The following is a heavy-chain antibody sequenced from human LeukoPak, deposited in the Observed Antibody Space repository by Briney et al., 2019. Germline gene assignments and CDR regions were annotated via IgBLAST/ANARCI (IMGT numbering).Heavy chain of an antibody. CDR2: IYAGDSDT. V-gene: IGHV5-51*01. Sequence: GESLKISCKGSGYIFPNYWLGWVRQMPGKGLEWTGFIYAGDSDTTYSPSFQGQVTISADKSINTVYLQWSNLKASDTATYYCARRGGGRDYYYMDVWGKGTTVTVSS. CDR3: ARRGGGRDYYYMDV. J-gene: IGHJ6*03. CDR1: GYIFPNYW. D-gene: IGHD3-16*01.